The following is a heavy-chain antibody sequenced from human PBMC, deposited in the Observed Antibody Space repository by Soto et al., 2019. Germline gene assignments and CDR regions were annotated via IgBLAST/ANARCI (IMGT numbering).Heavy chain of an antibody. J-gene: IGHJ4*02. CDR1: GYTFTTYV. V-gene: IGHV1-18*01. D-gene: IGHD1-1*01. CDR3: ARADTGTVRY. CDR2: ISVYNGNT. Sequence: GPVKVSCKASGYTFTTYVITWVRQAPGQGLEWMGWISVYNGNTYYPQKLQGRVTMTTDTSTSTAYMELRSLRSDDTAVYYCARADTGTVRYWGQGTQVTVSS.